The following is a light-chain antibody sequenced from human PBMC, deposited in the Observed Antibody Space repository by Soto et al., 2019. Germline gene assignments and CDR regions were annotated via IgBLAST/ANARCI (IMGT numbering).Light chain of an antibody. CDR2: ETS. CDR1: QNVRSY. J-gene: IGKJ1*01. CDR3: QQTFSTPRT. Sequence: DTQMTQSPSSLAASVGDRLSITCRGSQNVRSYVNWYQQKPGKAPNLIIYETSTLESGVPSRFSGDGYGTDFTLSISSLQPEDFAIYYCQQTFSTPRTFGQGTKV. V-gene: IGKV1-39*01.